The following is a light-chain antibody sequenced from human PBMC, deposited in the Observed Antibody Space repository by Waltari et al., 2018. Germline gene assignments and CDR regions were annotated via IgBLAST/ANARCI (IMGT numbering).Light chain of an antibody. V-gene: IGLV1-40*01. CDR2: GTT. Sequence: QSVLTQPPSVSGAPGQRVTISCTGSSSNIGAGYDVHWYLQLPGTAPKLLIYGTTNRPSGVPDRFSGSKSGTSASLAITGLQADDEADYYGQSYDSSLSGWVFGGGTKLTVL. CDR3: QSYDSSLSGWV. CDR1: SSNIGAGYD. J-gene: IGLJ3*02.